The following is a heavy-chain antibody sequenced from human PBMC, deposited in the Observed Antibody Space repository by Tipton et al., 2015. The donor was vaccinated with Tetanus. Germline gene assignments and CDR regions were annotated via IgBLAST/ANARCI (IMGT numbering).Heavy chain of an antibody. CDR3: ARDPYGWNDRIDY. Sequence: GSLRLSCAASGFTFSSYSMNWVRQAPGKGLEWVSYISSSSSTTYYADSVKGRFTISRDNAKNSLYLQMNSLRDEDTAVYYCARDPYGWNDRIDYWDQGPLVTVSS. J-gene: IGHJ4*02. CDR1: GFTFSSYS. CDR2: ISSSSSTT. V-gene: IGHV3-48*02. D-gene: IGHD1-1*01.